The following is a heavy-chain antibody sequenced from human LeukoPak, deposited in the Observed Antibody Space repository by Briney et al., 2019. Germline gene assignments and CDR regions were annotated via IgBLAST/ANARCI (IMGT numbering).Heavy chain of an antibody. CDR2: IIPIFGTA. D-gene: IGHD3-22*01. Sequence: ASVKVSCKASGGTFSSYAISWVRQAPGQGLEWMGGIIPIFGTANYAQKFQGRVTITADESTSTAYMELSSLRSEDTAVYYCAIMGYYYDSSQLGSFDYWGQGTLVTVSS. V-gene: IGHV1-69*13. J-gene: IGHJ4*02. CDR3: AIMGYYYDSSQLGSFDY. CDR1: GGTFSSYA.